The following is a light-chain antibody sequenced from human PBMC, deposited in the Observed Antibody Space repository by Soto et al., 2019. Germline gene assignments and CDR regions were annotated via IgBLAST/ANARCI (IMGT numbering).Light chain of an antibody. J-gene: IGKJ1*01. CDR2: GAS. CDR1: QSVSSSY. V-gene: IGKV3-20*01. Sequence: EIVLTQSPGTLSLSPGERATLSCRASQSVSSSYLAWYQQKPGQAPRLLIYGASSRATGIPDRFSGRGSGTDFTLTISRLEPEDFAVYYCQPYGSSPRTFGKGTKVQIK. CDR3: QPYGSSPRT.